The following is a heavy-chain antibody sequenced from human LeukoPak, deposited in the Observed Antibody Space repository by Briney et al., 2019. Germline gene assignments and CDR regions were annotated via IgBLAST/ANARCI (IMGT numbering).Heavy chain of an antibody. CDR2: MNPNSGNT. CDR1: GYTFTSYD. CDR3: ARGPHYDCWRGGWHI. Sequence: ASVKVSCKASGYTFTSYDINWVRQATGQGLEWMGWMNPNSGNTGYAQKFQGRVTITRNTSISTAYMELSSLRSEDTAVYYCARGPHYDCWRGGWHIWGQGTMVTVSS. D-gene: IGHD3-3*01. J-gene: IGHJ3*02. V-gene: IGHV1-8*03.